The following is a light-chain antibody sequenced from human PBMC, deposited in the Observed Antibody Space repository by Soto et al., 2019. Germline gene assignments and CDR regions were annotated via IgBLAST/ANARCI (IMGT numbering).Light chain of an antibody. Sequence: EIVMAQSPSTLSVSPGGRATLSCRASQTINNKLAWYQQKPGQVPRLLLYAVSTRATGIPVRFSGSGSGTEFSLTISSLLSEDFAVYYCQQYFNWPSYSFGQGTKLEIK. V-gene: IGKV3-15*01. CDR3: QQYFNWPSYS. CDR2: AVS. CDR1: QTINNK. J-gene: IGKJ2*03.